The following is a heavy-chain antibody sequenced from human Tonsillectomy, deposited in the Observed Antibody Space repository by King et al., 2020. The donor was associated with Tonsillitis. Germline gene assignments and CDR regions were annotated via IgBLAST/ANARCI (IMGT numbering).Heavy chain of an antibody. CDR2: ISSSSSYI. D-gene: IGHD2-21*02. J-gene: IGHJ4*02. CDR3: ARDVPYSYCGGDCYPFFY. CDR1: GFTFSSYS. V-gene: IGHV3-21*01. Sequence: VQLVESGGGLVKPGGSLRLSCAASGFTFSSYSMNWVRQAPGKGLEWVSSISSSSSYIYYADSVKGRFTISRDNAKNTLYLQMNSLRAEDTGVYYCARDVPYSYCGGDCYPFFYWGQGSLVTVSS.